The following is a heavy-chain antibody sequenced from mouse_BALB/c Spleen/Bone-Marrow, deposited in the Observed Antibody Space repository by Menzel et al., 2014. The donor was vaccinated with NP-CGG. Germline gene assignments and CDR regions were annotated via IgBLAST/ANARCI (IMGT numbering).Heavy chain of an antibody. CDR2: INTNGGEI. V-gene: IGHV5-6-3*01. CDR1: GFTFSNYG. D-gene: IGHD2-4*01. Sequence: DVQLQESGGGLVQPGESLKLSCAASGFTFSNYGMSWVRQTPDKRLEFVATINTNGGEIYYPDSVKGRFTISRDNAKNTLYLQMRSLKSEDTAMYYCARGDDYVSWFAYWGQGTLVTVSA. J-gene: IGHJ3*01. CDR3: ARGDDYVSWFAY.